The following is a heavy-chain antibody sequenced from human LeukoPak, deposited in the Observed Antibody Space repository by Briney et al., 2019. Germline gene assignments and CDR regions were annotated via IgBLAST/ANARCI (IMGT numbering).Heavy chain of an antibody. Sequence: ASVKVSCKASGYTFTGYYMHWVRQAPGQGLEWMGWINPNSGGTNYAQKFQGRVTMTRDTSISTAYMELSRLRSDDTAVYYCARDSYSSGAHYNWFDSWGQGTLVTVSS. D-gene: IGHD6-19*01. CDR1: GYTFTGYY. V-gene: IGHV1-2*02. J-gene: IGHJ5*01. CDR3: ARDSYSSGAHYNWFDS. CDR2: INPNSGGT.